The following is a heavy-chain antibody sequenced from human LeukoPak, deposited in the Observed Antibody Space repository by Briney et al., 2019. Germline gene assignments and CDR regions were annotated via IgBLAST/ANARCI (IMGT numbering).Heavy chain of an antibody. Sequence: GASVKVSCKASGYTFTSYDISWVRQAPGQGLEWRGWINAYNGNTNYAQKLQGRVTMTRDTDTSTVYMDMSNRRSDDTAMYYCARDLSHRYYHSTGYAFDYWGQGTLVTVSS. J-gene: IGHJ4*02. D-gene: IGHD3-22*01. CDR1: GYTFTSYD. CDR3: ARDLSHRYYHSTGYAFDY. V-gene: IGHV1-18*01. CDR2: INAYNGNT.